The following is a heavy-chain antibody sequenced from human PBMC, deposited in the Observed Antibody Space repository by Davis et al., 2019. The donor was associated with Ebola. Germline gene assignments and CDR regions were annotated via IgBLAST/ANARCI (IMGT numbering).Heavy chain of an antibody. Sequence: GSLRLSCTVSGGTISTYYCTWIRQPPGTAPDSIGYTYYSGSTNYNPSLKSRVTISVDTSKNQFSLKLSSVTAADTAVYYCARSSLWWYFRTWGQGTLVTVSS. CDR2: TYYSGST. CDR3: ARSSLWWYFRT. D-gene: IGHD2-21*01. CDR1: GGTISTYY. J-gene: IGHJ5*02. V-gene: IGHV4-59*08.